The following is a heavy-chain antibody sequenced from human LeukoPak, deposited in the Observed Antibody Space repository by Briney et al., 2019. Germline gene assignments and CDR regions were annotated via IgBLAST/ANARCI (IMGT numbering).Heavy chain of an antibody. Sequence: GGPLRLSCAASGFTFSSYAMSWVRQAPGKGLEWVSAISGSGGSTYYADSVKGRFTISRDNSKNTLYLQMDSLRAEDTAVYYCAKARYSSDLDYWGQGTLVTVSS. D-gene: IGHD6-25*01. J-gene: IGHJ4*02. CDR1: GFTFSSYA. CDR3: AKARYSSDLDY. CDR2: ISGSGGST. V-gene: IGHV3-23*01.